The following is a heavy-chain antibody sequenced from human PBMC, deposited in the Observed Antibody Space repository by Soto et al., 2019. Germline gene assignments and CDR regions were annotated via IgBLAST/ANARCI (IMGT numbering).Heavy chain of an antibody. CDR3: ARGGTIAVTTIGDY. CDR2: ISSSSSTI. V-gene: IGHV3-48*02. Sequence: GGSLRLSCAASGFTFRSYNMNWVRLAPGKGLDWVSYISSSSSTIYYADSVKGRFTISRDNAKNSLYLQMNSLREDDTAMYYCARGGTIAVTTIGDYWGQGTLVTVSS. CDR1: GFTFRSYN. D-gene: IGHD5-12*01. J-gene: IGHJ4*01.